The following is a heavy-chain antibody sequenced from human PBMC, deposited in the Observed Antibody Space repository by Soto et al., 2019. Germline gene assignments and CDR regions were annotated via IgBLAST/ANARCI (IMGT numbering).Heavy chain of an antibody. CDR1: GFTFSSYG. Sequence: GGSLRLSCAASGFTFSSYGMHWVRQAPGKGLEWVAVISYDGSNKYYADSVKGRFTLSRDNSKNTLYLQMNSLRAEDTAVYYCAKAHCSSTSCYPQYYYYYGMDVWGKGTTVTVSS. CDR2: ISYDGSNK. J-gene: IGHJ6*04. CDR3: AKAHCSSTSCYPQYYYYYGMDV. V-gene: IGHV3-30*18. D-gene: IGHD2-2*01.